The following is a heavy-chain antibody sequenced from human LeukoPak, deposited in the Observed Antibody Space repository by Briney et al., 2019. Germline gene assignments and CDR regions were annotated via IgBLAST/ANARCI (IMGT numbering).Heavy chain of an antibody. CDR3: AVLVAMPHSPNDAFDI. CDR1: GFTFSSYW. Sequence: GGSLRLSCAASGFTFSSYWMHWVRQAPGKGLVWVSRINSDGSSTSYADSVKGRFTISRDNAKNTLYLQMNSLRAEDTAVYYCAVLVAMPHSPNDAFDIWGQGTMVTVSS. V-gene: IGHV3-74*01. D-gene: IGHD5-12*01. J-gene: IGHJ3*02. CDR2: INSDGSST.